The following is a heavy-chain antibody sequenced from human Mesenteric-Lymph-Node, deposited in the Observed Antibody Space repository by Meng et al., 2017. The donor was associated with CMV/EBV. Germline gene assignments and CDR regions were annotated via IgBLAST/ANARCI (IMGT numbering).Heavy chain of an antibody. CDR1: GFTFSSYW. CDR2: INSDGSST. Sequence: GGSLRLSCAASGFTFSSYWMHWVRQAPGKGLVWVSRINSDGSSTSYADSVKGRFTISRDNAKNTLYLQMNSLRAEDTAVYYCVRVPGYCSSTSCYKYFDYWGQGTLVTDSS. J-gene: IGHJ4*02. CDR3: VRVPGYCSSTSCYKYFDY. D-gene: IGHD2-2*03. V-gene: IGHV3-74*01.